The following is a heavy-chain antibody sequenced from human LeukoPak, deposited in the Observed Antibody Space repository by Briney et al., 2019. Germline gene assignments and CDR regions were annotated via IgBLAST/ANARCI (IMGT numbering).Heavy chain of an antibody. J-gene: IGHJ4*02. V-gene: IGHV4-31*03. CDR2: IYYSGST. Sequence: PSETLSLTCTVSGGSISSGGYYWSWIRQHPGKGLEWIGYIYYSGSTYYNPSLKSRVTISVDTSKNQFSLKLSSVTAADTAIYYCARAVGDYLRYGGYFFDSWGQGILVVVSS. D-gene: IGHD4-17*01. CDR3: ARAVGDYLRYGGYFFDS. CDR1: GGSISSGGYY.